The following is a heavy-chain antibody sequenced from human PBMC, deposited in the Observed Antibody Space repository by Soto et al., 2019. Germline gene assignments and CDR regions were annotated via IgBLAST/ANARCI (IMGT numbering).Heavy chain of an antibody. CDR1: GFSFSSFA. V-gene: IGHV3-23*01. CDR3: AKGVELDV. D-gene: IGHD1-26*01. CDR2: IGDSGAST. J-gene: IGHJ6*04. Sequence: GGSLRLSCEASGFSFSSFAMNWVRQAPGKGLEWVSAIGDSGASTYCADSVKGRFTISRDNSRNTLYLQLNSLRAEDTAVYYCAKGVELDVWGNGTTVTVSS.